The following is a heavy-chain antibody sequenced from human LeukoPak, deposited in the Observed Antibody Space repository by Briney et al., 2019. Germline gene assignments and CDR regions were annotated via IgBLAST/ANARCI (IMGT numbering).Heavy chain of an antibody. CDR2: IYPGDSDT. Sequence: GESLKISCKGSGYSFTSYWIGWVRQMPGKGLEWMGIIYPGDSDTRYSPSFQGQVTISADKSISTAYLQWSSLKASDTAKYYLSRTAGIAAAGTSDYWGQGTLVTVSS. J-gene: IGHJ4*02. V-gene: IGHV5-51*01. CDR1: GYSFTSYW. CDR3: SRTAGIAAAGTSDY. D-gene: IGHD6-13*01.